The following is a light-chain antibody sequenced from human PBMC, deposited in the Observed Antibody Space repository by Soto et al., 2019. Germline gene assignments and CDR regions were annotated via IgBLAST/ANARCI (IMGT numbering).Light chain of an antibody. V-gene: IGLV1-40*01. CDR2: GNS. CDR1: SSNIGAGYD. Sequence: QSALTQPPSVSGAPGQRVTISCTGSSSNIGAGYDVHWYQQLPGTAPKLLIYGNSNRPSGVPDRFSGSKSGTSASLAITGLQADDEADYYCQSYDSSLRGSVFGTGTKVTVL. J-gene: IGLJ1*01. CDR3: QSYDSSLRGSV.